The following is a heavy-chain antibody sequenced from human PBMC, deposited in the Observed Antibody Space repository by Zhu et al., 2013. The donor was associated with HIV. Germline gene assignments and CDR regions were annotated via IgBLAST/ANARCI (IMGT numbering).Heavy chain of an antibody. CDR3: ARDIIAAAGTSFDI. Sequence: QVQLQESGPGLVKPSETLSLTCAVSGVSISSSHWWSWVLQPPGKGLQWIGEIYHSGTTNYNPSLESRVTISMDKSKNHLSLILTSVTAADTAVYYCARDIIAAAGTSFDIWGQGTMVTVSS. J-gene: IGHJ3*02. CDR2: IYHSGTT. CDR1: GVSISSSHW. D-gene: IGHD6-13*01. V-gene: IGHV4-4*02.